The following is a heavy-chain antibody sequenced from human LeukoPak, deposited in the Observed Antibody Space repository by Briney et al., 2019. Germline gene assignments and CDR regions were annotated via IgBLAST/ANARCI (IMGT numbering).Heavy chain of an antibody. CDR1: GFTFSSYA. J-gene: IGHJ4*02. D-gene: IGHD3-22*01. Sequence: PGGSLRLSCAASGFTFSSYAMSWVRQAPGKGLEWVSAISGSGGSTYYADSVKGRFTISRDNSKNTLYLQMNSLRAEDTAVYYCAKETYYYDSSGYYGGYYFDYWGQGTLVTVSS. V-gene: IGHV3-23*01. CDR3: AKETYYYDSSGYYGGYYFDY. CDR2: ISGSGGST.